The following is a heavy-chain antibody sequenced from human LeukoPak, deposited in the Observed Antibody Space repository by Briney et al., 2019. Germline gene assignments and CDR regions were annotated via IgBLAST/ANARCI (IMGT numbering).Heavy chain of an antibody. V-gene: IGHV1-69*06. CDR2: IIPIFGTA. J-gene: IGHJ6*02. Sequence: SVKVSCKASGGTFSSYAISWVRQAPGQGLEWMGGIIPIFGTANYAQKFQGRVTMTEDTSTDTAYMELSSLRSEDTAVYYCATLWFGELQTLDVWGQGTTVTVSS. CDR3: ATLWFGELQTLDV. D-gene: IGHD3-10*01. CDR1: GGTFSSYA.